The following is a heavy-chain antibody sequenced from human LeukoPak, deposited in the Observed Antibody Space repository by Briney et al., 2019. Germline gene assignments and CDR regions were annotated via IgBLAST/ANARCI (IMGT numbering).Heavy chain of an antibody. J-gene: IGHJ5*02. CDR3: ARSPVMVRGVNWFDP. CDR1: GYTFTSYG. V-gene: IGHV1-18*01. D-gene: IGHD3-10*01. Sequence: ASVKVSCRASGYTFTSYGISWVRQAPGQGLEWMGWISAYNGNTNYAQKLQGRVTMTTDTSTSTAYMELRSLRSDDTAVYYCARSPVMVRGVNWFDPWGQGTLVTVSS. CDR2: ISAYNGNT.